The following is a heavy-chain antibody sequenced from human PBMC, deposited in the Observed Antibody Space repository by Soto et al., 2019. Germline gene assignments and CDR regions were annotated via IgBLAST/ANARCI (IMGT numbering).Heavy chain of an antibody. D-gene: IGHD3-22*01. CDR1: GFTFSSYG. CDR3: AGDSSGYYYCLRY. J-gene: IGHJ4*02. Sequence: QVQLVESGGGVVQPGRSLRLSCAASGFTFSSYGMHWVRQAPGNGLERVAVIWYDGSNKYYADSVKGRFTISRDNSKVTLYLPMYSLRAEDTAVYYCAGDSSGYYYCLRYWGQGTLVIVSS. CDR2: IWYDGSNK. V-gene: IGHV3-33*01.